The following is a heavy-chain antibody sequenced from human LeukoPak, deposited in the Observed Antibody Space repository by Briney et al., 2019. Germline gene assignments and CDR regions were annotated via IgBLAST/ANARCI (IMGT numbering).Heavy chain of an antibody. CDR2: INHSGST. CDR1: GGSFSGYY. D-gene: IGHD3-22*01. V-gene: IGHV4-34*01. J-gene: IGHJ4*02. CDR3: ARGRGYYDSSGYYYAFDY. Sequence: PSETLSLTGAVYGGSFSGYYWSWIRQPPGKGLEWIGEINHSGSTNYNPSLKSRVTISVDTSKNQFSLKLSSVTAADTAVYYCARGRGYYDSSGYYYAFDYWGQGTLVTVSS.